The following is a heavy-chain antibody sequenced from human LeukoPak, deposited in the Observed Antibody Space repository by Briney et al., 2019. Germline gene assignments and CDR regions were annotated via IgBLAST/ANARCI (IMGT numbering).Heavy chain of an antibody. V-gene: IGHV3-7*01. CDR3: ARDLRTDSFFSPFDY. CDR1: GFTFSSYA. D-gene: IGHD3/OR15-3a*01. CDR2: MKQDGSEN. Sequence: GGSLRLSCAASGFTFSSYAMTWVRQAPGKGLEWVATMKQDGSENYYVDSVKGRFTISRDNVKNSLYLQMNSLTAEDTAVYYCARDLRTDSFFSPFDYWGQGTLVTVSS. J-gene: IGHJ4*02.